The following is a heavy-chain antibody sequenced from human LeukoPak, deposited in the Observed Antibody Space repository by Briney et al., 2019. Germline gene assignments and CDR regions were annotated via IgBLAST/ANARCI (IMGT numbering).Heavy chain of an antibody. D-gene: IGHD1-26*01. CDR3: TRTMGVTPFDN. J-gene: IGHJ4*02. CDR1: GFIFSNYW. Sequence: GGSLRLSCTASGFIFSNYWMSWVRQAPGKGLEWVANIKTDGSEKFYVDSVKGRFTISRDNAESSLHLQMNSLRAEDTSVYFCTRTMGVTPFDNWGQGTLVTVSS. V-gene: IGHV3-7*01. CDR2: IKTDGSEK.